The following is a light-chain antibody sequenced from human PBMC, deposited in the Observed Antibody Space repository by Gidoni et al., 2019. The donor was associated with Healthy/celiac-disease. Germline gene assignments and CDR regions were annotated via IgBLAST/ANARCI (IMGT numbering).Light chain of an antibody. CDR3: QQYNNWPPSYT. CDR2: GAS. J-gene: IGKJ2*01. CDR1: QSVGSN. Sequence: EIVMTPSPATLSVSPGERATLSCRASQSVGSNLAWSQQKPGQAPRLLLYGASTRATGIPARFSGSGSGTEFTLTISSLQSEDFAVYYCQQYNNWPPSYTFGQGTKLEIK. V-gene: IGKV3-15*01.